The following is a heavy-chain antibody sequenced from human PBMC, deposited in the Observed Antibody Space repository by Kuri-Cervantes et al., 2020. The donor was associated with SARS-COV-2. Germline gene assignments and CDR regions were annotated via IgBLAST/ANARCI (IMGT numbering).Heavy chain of an antibody. V-gene: IGHV4-34*01. CDR1: GGSFSGYY. CDR2: INHSGST. J-gene: IGHJ4*02. CDR3: ARDSEMATIIPSDY. Sequence: SQTLSLTCAVYGGSFSGYYWGWIRQPPGKGLEWIGEINHSGSTNYNPSLKSRVTISVDTSKNQFSLKLSSVTAADTAVYYCARDSEMATIIPSDYWGQGTLVTVSS. D-gene: IGHD5-24*01.